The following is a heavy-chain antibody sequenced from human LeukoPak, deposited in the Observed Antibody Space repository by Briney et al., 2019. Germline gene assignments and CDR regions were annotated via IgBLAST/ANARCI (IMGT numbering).Heavy chain of an antibody. CDR1: GGSFSGYY. Sequence: SETLSLTCAVYGGSFSGYYWSWLRQPPGKGLEWIGEINHSGSTNYNPSLKSRVTISVDTSKNQFSLKLSSVTAADTAVYYCARGMGDYPSGIGGSPGDYWGQGTLVTVSS. D-gene: IGHD1-26*01. J-gene: IGHJ4*02. CDR3: ARGMGDYPSGIGGSPGDY. V-gene: IGHV4-34*01. CDR2: INHSGST.